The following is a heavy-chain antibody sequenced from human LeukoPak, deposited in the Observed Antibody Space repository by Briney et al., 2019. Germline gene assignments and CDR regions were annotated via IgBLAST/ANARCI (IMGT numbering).Heavy chain of an antibody. J-gene: IGHJ4*02. Sequence: SETLSLTCTVSGGSISSYYWSWIRRPPGKGLEWIGYVYYSGSTNYNPSLKSRVTISVDTSKNQFSLKLSSVTAADTAVYYCARSELLWFGGVNSGFDYWGQGTLVTVSS. CDR1: GGSISSYY. V-gene: IGHV4-59*08. CDR3: ARSELLWFGGVNSGFDY. D-gene: IGHD3-10*01. CDR2: VYYSGST.